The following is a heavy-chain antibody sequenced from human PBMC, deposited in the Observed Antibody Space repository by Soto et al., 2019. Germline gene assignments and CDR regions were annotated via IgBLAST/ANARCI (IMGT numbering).Heavy chain of an antibody. J-gene: IGHJ3*02. CDR3: AKVRYSSGPVPRLDDAFDI. CDR1: GFTFSSYG. CDR2: ISYDGSNK. V-gene: IGHV3-30*18. D-gene: IGHD6-19*01. Sequence: QVQLVESGGGVVQPGRSLRLSCAASGFTFSSYGMHWVRQAPGKGLEWVAVISYDGSNKYYADSVKGRFTISRDNSKNTLYLQMNSLRAEDTAVYYCAKVRYSSGPVPRLDDAFDIWGQGTMVTVSS.